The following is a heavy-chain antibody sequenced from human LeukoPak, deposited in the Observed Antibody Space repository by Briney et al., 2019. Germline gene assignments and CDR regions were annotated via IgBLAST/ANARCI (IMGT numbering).Heavy chain of an antibody. CDR1: GFTFSDYY. J-gene: IGHJ4*02. D-gene: IGHD2-15*01. CDR2: VSGSDENK. CDR3: ARAGLGGHYIDY. Sequence: PGGSLRLSCAASGFTFSDYYMTWIRQAPGQGLEWISYVSGSDENKYYAGSVRGRFAISRDNAEKSLFLQMSNVRAEDTAVYYWARAGLGGHYIDYWGQGTLVTVSS. V-gene: IGHV3-11*01.